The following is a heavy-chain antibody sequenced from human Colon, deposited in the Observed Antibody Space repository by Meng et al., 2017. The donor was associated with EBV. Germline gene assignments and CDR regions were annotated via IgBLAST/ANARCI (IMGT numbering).Heavy chain of an antibody. D-gene: IGHD3-3*02. V-gene: IGHV4-39*07. CDR3: VISSHN. CDR2: IYYRGST. J-gene: IGHJ4*02. CDR1: GGSITSTSSS. Sequence: HLQDRGPGLVNSSDTLPLTCPISGGSITSTSSSWGWVRQPPGKGLEWIGRIYYRGSTNYNPSLKSRISMSVDMSKNQFSLKVNSVTAADTAIYYCVISSHNWGQGTLVTVSS.